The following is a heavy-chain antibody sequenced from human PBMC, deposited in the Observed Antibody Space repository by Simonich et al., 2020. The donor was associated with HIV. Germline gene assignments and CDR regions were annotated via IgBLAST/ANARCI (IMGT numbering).Heavy chain of an antibody. CDR1: GFTFSSYW. CDR3: ATDLNWSGG. CDR2: IKYDGSEK. Sequence: EVQLVESGGDLVQPGGSLRLSCAASGFTFSSYWMTWVRQAPVKVLGWVANIKYDGSEKFYVDSVKGRFTSSRDNAKNSLELQMNSLRAEDTAVYYCATDLNWSGGWGQGTLVTVSS. D-gene: IGHD1-1*01. J-gene: IGHJ4*02. V-gene: IGHV3-7*01.